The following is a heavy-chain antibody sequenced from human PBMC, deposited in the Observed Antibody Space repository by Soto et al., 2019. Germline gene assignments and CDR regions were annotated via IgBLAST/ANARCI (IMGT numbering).Heavy chain of an antibody. V-gene: IGHV1-69*01. CDR1: GGTFSSYA. Sequence: QVQLVQSGAEVKTPGSSVKVSCKASGGTFSSYAISWVRQSPGHGLEWMGGIIPIFGTANYAQKFQGRVTITADESTSTAYMALSSLRSEDTDVYYGASTTVTPGNWFDPWGQGTLVTVSS. CDR2: IIPIFGTA. J-gene: IGHJ5*02. D-gene: IGHD4-17*01. CDR3: ASTTVTPGNWFDP.